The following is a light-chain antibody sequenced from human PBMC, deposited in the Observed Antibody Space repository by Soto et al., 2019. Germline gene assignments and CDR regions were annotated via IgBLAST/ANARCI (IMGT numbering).Light chain of an antibody. CDR3: QVWDSSTV. CDR2: RDN. J-gene: IGLJ2*01. V-gene: IGLV3-9*01. CDR1: NIASKN. Sequence: SYELTQPLSVSVALGQTARITCGGNNIASKNVPWYQQRPGQAPILVIYRDNNRPSGIPERFAGSNSGNTATLTINGAQAGDEADYFCQVWDSSTVFGGGTKLTVL.